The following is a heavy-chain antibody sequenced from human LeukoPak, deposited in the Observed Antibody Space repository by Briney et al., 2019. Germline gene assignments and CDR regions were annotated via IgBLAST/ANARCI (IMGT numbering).Heavy chain of an antibody. CDR1: GGFISCSSYY. V-gene: IGHV4-31*03. Sequence: PSETLFLTCTVAGGFISCSSYYWSWIRQHPGKGLEWIGYIYYSGSTYYNPSLKSRVTISVDTSKNQFSLKLSSVTAAETAVYYCARDRLEPQGYYDSSGFGAFDIWGQGTMVTVSS. D-gene: IGHD3-22*01. J-gene: IGHJ3*02. CDR2: IYYSGST. CDR3: ARDRLEPQGYYDSSGFGAFDI.